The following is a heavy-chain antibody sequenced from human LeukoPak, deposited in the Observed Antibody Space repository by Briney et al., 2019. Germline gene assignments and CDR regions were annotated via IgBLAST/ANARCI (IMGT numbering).Heavy chain of an antibody. CDR1: GGSMNSHY. V-gene: IGHV4-4*07. CDR3: ARGNYGSGSYYVVDFDY. J-gene: IGHJ4*02. D-gene: IGHD3-10*01. CDR2: IHISWTT. Sequence: SETLSLTCTVSGGSMNSHYWSFIRQPAGKGLEWIGRIHISWTTYYNPSLKSRLTMSVDTSKNQFSMRLTSVTAADTAVYYCARGNYGSGSYYVVDFDYWGQGTLVTVSS.